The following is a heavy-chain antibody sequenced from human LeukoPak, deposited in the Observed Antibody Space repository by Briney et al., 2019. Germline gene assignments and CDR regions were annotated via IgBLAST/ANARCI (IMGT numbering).Heavy chain of an antibody. CDR1: GYSISSAYY. Sequence: SETQSLTCRVSGYSISSAYYWGWIRQPPGKGLDWIGNVYHSGSTYYNPSLKSRVTISVDTSKNQFSLKLSSVTAADTAVYYCARGRPRDYYDSSGLGSFDYWGQGTLVTVSS. CDR2: VYHSGST. CDR3: ARGRPRDYYDSSGLGSFDY. V-gene: IGHV4-38-2*02. D-gene: IGHD3-22*01. J-gene: IGHJ4*02.